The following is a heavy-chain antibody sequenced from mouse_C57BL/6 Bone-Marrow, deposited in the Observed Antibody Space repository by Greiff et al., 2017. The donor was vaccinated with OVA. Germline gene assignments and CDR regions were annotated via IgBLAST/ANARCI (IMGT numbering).Heavy chain of an antibody. D-gene: IGHD1-1*02. Sequence: DVMLVESGEGLVKPGGSLKLSFAASGFTFSSYAMSWVRQTPEKRLEWVAYISSGGDYIYYADTVKGRFTISRDNARNTLYLQMSSLKSEDTAMYYCTRARTIPFDYWGQGTTLTVSS. CDR3: TRARTIPFDY. V-gene: IGHV5-9-1*02. CDR2: ISSGGDYI. CDR1: GFTFSSYA. J-gene: IGHJ2*01.